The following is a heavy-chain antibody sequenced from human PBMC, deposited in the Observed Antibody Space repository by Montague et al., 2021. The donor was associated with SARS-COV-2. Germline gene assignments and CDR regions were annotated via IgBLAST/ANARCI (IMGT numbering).Heavy chain of an antibody. J-gene: IGHJ4*02. CDR1: GASINGHH. CDR2: MKSSGST. V-gene: IGHV4-59*11. D-gene: IGHD3-16*01. Sequence: SETLSLTCTVSGASINGHHWSWIRQPPGKGLEWIGYMKSSGSTNYKPSLKSRVTTSVDTSKKQVSLKMISVTAADTAVYYCARDLGDRDGGFDYWGQGTLVIVSS. CDR3: ARDLGDRDGGFDY.